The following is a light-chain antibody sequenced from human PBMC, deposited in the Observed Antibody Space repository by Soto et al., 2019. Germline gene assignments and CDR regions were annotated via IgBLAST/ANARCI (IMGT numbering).Light chain of an antibody. CDR2: EVS. CDR3: CSYGGSSTYV. J-gene: IGLJ1*01. Sequence: QSVLTQPASVSGSPGQSITISCTGASSDVGSYNLVSWYQQHPGKAPKLMIYEVSKRPSGVSYRFSGSKSGNTASLTISGLQAEDEADYYCCSYGGSSTYVFGTGTKVTVL. V-gene: IGLV2-23*02. CDR1: SSDVGSYNL.